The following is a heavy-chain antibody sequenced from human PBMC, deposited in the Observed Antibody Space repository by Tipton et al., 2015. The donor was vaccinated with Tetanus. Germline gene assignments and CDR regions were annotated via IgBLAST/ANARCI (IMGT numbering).Heavy chain of an antibody. V-gene: IGHV4-31*03. Sequence: LRLSCSVSGASISSGGYFWNWIRHRPGKGLEWIGYIYYSGSTFYNPSLKSRVNISVDTSKNQFSLRLTSVTAADTAVYYCARDQGGGRVARLNWFDPWGQGTLVTVSS. J-gene: IGHJ5*02. CDR1: GASISSGGYF. CDR2: IYYSGST. D-gene: IGHD3-16*01. CDR3: ARDQGGGRVARLNWFDP.